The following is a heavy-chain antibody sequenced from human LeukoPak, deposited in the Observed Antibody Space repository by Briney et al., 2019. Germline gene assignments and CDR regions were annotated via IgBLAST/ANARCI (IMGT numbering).Heavy chain of an antibody. Sequence: PGGSLRLSCAASGFTFSSYSMNWVRQVPGKGLEWVSSISSSSSYIYYADSVKGRFTISRDNAKNSLYLQMNSLRAEDTAVYYCARVRDSSGWYSPPGYWGQGTLVTVSS. CDR1: GFTFSSYS. V-gene: IGHV3-21*01. D-gene: IGHD6-19*01. J-gene: IGHJ4*02. CDR3: ARVRDSSGWYSPPGY. CDR2: ISSSSSYI.